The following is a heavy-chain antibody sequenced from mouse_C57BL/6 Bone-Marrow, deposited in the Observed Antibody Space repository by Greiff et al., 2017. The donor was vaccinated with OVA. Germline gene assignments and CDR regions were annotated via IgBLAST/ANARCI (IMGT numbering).Heavy chain of an antibody. CDR2: ISDGGSYT. CDR1: GFTFSSYA. CDR3: ARDGGIYYGSSSYFDV. Sequence: EVKLMESGGGLVKPGGSLKLSCAASGFTFSSYAMSRVRQTPEKRLEWVATISDGGSYTYYPDNVKGRFTISRDNAKNNLYLQMSHLKSEDTAMYYCARDGGIYYGSSSYFDVWGTGTTVTVSS. V-gene: IGHV5-4*01. J-gene: IGHJ1*03. D-gene: IGHD1-1*01.